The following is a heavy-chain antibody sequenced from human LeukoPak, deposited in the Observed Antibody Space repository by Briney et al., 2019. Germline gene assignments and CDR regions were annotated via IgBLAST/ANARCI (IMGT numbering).Heavy chain of an antibody. J-gene: IGHJ1*01. CDR1: GDSMSSGTYY. V-gene: IGHV4-39*01. CDR3: AKGHRGVYTDPVSL. CDR2: IDNDGST. D-gene: IGHD2-2*02. Sequence: SETLSLTCTVSGDSMSSGTYYWGWIRQPPGKGLEWIGSIDNDGSTYYSPSLKSRVTISVHTSKNQFSLNLSSVTAADTAVYYCAKGHRGVYTDPVSLWGQGTLVTVSS.